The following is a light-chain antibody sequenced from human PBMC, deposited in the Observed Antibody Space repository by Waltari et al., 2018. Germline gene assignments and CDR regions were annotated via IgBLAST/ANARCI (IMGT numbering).Light chain of an antibody. V-gene: IGLV6-57*02. Sequence: NFILTQPHSVSESPGKTVTISCTGSSGSIVSNYVQWYQQRPGRAPTTMSYEDDQRPSGVPDRFSGSIDSSSNSASLIISGLKTEDEADYFCQSYDSNNWVFGGGTKLTVL. J-gene: IGLJ3*02. CDR2: EDD. CDR1: SGSIVSNY. CDR3: QSYDSNNWV.